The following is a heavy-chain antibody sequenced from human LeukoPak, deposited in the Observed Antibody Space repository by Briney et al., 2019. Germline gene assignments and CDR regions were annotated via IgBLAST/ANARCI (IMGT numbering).Heavy chain of an antibody. D-gene: IGHD6-13*01. CDR1: GFTPTSFW. J-gene: IGHJ6*03. CDR3: GRVAAGGTGIFVNFYYSMDI. Sequence: PGRSLRPSCAVSGFTPTSFWTSWVRHAPGKGLEWVANIKQVGSEKNYVDSGKGRLTISRDNATNSLYLQMMSLRAEDTAVYYCGRVAAGGTGIFVNFYYSMDIWGKGTTVTISS. CDR2: IKQVGSEK. V-gene: IGHV3-7*01.